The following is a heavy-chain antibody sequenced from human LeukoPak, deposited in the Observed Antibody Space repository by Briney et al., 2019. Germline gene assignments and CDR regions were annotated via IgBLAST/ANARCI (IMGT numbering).Heavy chain of an antibody. J-gene: IGHJ5*02. V-gene: IGHV3-20*04. CDR1: GFTFDDYG. CDR3: ATSSNAPGNH. CDR2: VNWNGGST. D-gene: IGHD2-2*01. Sequence: GGSLRLSCAASGFTFDDYGMSWVRQAPGKGLEWISGVNWNGGSTGYADSVKGRFTISRDNAKNSLYLQMNSLRVEDTAVYYCATSSNAPGNHWGQGTLVTVSS.